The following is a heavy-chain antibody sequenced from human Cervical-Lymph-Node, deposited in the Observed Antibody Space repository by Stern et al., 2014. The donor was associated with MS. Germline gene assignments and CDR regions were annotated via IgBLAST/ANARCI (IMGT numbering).Heavy chain of an antibody. V-gene: IGHV5-51*03. CDR2: IYPGDSET. Sequence: VQLGQSGAEVKKPGESLRISCEVSGYKFTNNWIGWVRQMPGKGLEWMGIIYPGDSETRYSPSFQGQVTILVDKSNTTAYLQWSSLKASDTALYYCARRGHGYMGIDYWGQGTPVTVSS. D-gene: IGHD5-24*01. CDR3: ARRGHGYMGIDY. CDR1: GYKFTNNW. J-gene: IGHJ4*02.